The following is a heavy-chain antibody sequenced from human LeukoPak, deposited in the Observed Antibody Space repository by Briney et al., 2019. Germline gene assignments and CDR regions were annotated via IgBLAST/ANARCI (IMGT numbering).Heavy chain of an antibody. CDR3: ARGSSTSGSL. D-gene: IGHD2-2*01. CDR1: GFTFSSYS. Sequence: GGSLRLSCAASGFTFSSYSMNWVRQAPGKGLEWVSSISNSGSYIYYADSVKGRFTISRDNAKNSLYLQMNSLGAEDTAVYSCARGSSTSGSLWGRGTLVTVSS. V-gene: IGHV3-21*01. CDR2: ISNSGSYI. J-gene: IGHJ2*01.